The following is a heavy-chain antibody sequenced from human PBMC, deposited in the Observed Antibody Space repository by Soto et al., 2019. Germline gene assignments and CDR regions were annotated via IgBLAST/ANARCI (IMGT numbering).Heavy chain of an antibody. D-gene: IGHD2-15*01. CDR3: ARRFKDCSAGRCYLYIQH. CDR2: IYYSGST. CDR1: GGSISSGDYY. Sequence: SETLSLTCTVSGGSISSGDYYWGWIRQPPGKGLEWIGYIYYSGSTHYNPTLKSRVTISVDTYKNQFSLKLTSVTAADKSVYYCARRFKDCSAGRCYLYIQHLAQGTQVTFSS. V-gene: IGHV4-30-4*01. J-gene: IGHJ1*01.